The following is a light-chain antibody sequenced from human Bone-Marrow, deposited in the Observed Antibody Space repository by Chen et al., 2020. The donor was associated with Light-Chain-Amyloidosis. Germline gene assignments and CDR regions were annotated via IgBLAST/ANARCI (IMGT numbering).Light chain of an antibody. CDR1: NIGSTS. V-gene: IGLV3-21*02. CDR2: DDS. Sequence: SYVLTQPSSVSVAPGQTATIACGGNNIGSTSVHWYQQTPGQAPLLVVYDDSDRPSGIPERVAGSNCGNTATLTISMGEAGDEADYYCQVWDRSSDRTMFGGGTKLTVL. CDR3: QVWDRSSDRTM. J-gene: IGLJ3*02.